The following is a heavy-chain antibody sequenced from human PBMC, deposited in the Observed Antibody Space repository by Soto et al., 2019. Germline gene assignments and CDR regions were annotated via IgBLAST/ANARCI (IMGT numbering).Heavy chain of an antibody. CDR1: GFTFSSYG. CDR3: ARLSPYIYGMDV. V-gene: IGHV3-33*01. J-gene: IGHJ6*02. Sequence: PGGSLRLSCAASGFTFSSYGMHWVRQAPGKGLEWVAVIWYDGSNKYYADSVKGRFTISRDNSKNTLYLQMNSLRAEDTAVYYCARLSPYIYGMDVWGQGTTVTVSS. D-gene: IGHD2-21*01. CDR2: IWYDGSNK.